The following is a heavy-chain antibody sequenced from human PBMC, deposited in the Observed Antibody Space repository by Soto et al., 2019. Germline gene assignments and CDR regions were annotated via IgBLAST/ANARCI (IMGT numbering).Heavy chain of an antibody. D-gene: IGHD2-2*01. CDR2: INGGSGYT. Sequence: ASVKVSCKASGYTFTNYAIHWVRQAPGQRLEWMGWINGGSGYTKYSQKFQGRVTITRDTSASTVYMELSSLSSEDTAVYCCARGTNTICPLYWGQGTLVTVSS. J-gene: IGHJ4*02. CDR3: ARGTNTICPLY. CDR1: GYTFTNYA. V-gene: IGHV1-3*01.